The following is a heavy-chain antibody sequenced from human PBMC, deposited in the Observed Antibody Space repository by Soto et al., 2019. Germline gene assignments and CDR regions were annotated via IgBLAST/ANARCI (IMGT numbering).Heavy chain of an antibody. Sequence: EVQLLESGGGLVQPGGSLRLSCAASGFTFSSYAMSWVRQTPGKGLDWVSAITGSGGSTYYGDSVKGRLTISRDNYNNTLYLQMNALGAEDTAVYYCAKGSSTSRPYYFDSWGQGTLVTVSS. CDR2: ITGSGGST. V-gene: IGHV3-23*01. D-gene: IGHD2-2*01. CDR1: GFTFSSYA. CDR3: AKGSSTSRPYYFDS. J-gene: IGHJ4*02.